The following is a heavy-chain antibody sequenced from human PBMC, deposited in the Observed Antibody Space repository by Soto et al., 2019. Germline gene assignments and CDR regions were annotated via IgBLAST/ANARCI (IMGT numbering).Heavy chain of an antibody. CDR3: ARDQGSGWYGSYYYYGMDV. V-gene: IGHV1-18*01. J-gene: IGHJ6*02. Sequence: QVQLVQSGAEVKKPGASVKVSCKASGYTFTSYGISWVRQAPGQGLEWMGWISAYNGNTNYAQKLQGRVTITTNTATSTAYMELRSLRSDDTAVYYCARDQGSGWYGSYYYYGMDVWGQGTTVTVSS. CDR1: GYTFTSYG. D-gene: IGHD6-19*01. CDR2: ISAYNGNT.